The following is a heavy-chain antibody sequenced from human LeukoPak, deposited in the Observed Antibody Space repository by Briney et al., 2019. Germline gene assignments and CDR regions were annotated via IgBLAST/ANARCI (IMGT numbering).Heavy chain of an antibody. CDR1: GGTFSSYA. D-gene: IGHD3-16*02. J-gene: IGHJ4*02. CDR2: IIPIFGTA. Sequence: GASVRVSCKASGGTFSSYAISWVRQAPGQGLEGRGGIIPIFGTANYAQKFQGRVTITADKSTSTAYMELSSLRSEDTAVYYCARGPWGDYVWGSYRPTPIYFDYWGQGTLVTVSS. V-gene: IGHV1-69*06. CDR3: ARGPWGDYVWGSYRPTPIYFDY.